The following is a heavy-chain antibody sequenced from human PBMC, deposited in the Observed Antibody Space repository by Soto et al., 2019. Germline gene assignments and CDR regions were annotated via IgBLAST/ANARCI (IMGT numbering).Heavy chain of an antibody. V-gene: IGHV3-72*01. CDR1: GFTFSDHY. CDR2: IRNKANSYTT. D-gene: IGHD4-17*01. CDR3: SRAGILTTTYYFDY. J-gene: IGHJ4*01. Sequence: EVQLVEAGGGLVQPGRSLRLFCAAFGFTFSDHYMDLVRQAPGKGLEWVGRIRNKANSYTTEYAASGKGRFTISSDDSQNSLFLQMNSLKTEDTAVYYCSRAGILTTTYYFDYWGQGTLVTVSS.